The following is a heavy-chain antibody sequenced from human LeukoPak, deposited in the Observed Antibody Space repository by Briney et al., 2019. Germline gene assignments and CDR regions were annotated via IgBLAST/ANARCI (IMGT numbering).Heavy chain of an antibody. CDR3: GKDRQLDC. CDR1: GFTFSSYP. D-gene: IGHD1-1*01. V-gene: IGHV3-23*01. CDR2: IGGSGADT. J-gene: IGHJ4*02. Sequence: GGSLRLSCAASGFTFSSYPMSWVRQAPGKGLEWVSGIGGSGADTYYADSVKGRFTISRGNSKNTLFLQMDSLRVEDTAVYYCGKDRQLDCWGQGTLVTVSS.